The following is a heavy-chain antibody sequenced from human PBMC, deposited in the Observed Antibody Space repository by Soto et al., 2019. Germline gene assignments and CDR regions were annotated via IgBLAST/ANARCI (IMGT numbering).Heavy chain of an antibody. Sequence: PGGSLSLSCVASGFTFSNAWMSWVRQAPGKGLEWVARIKSITDGGATDYAAPVKGRFSISRDDSENTLFLQMNSLKNEDTAVYYCTTDRWLTVSIVEVPQFDNWGQGALVTVSS. CDR3: TTDRWLTVSIVEVPQFDN. D-gene: IGHD2-2*01. CDR1: GFTFSNAW. CDR2: IKSITDGGAT. J-gene: IGHJ5*02. V-gene: IGHV3-15*01.